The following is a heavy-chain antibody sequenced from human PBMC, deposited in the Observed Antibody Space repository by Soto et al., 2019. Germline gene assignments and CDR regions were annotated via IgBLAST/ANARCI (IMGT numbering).Heavy chain of an antibody. Sequence: ESGGGVVQPGRSLRLSCAASGFTFGAYTMHWVRQAPGKGLEWVAAISYDGNSERYTDSVKGRFAVSRDNPKSVMYLQMNSLRPDDTAVYYCARDGYGGRSDGFDVWGQGTKVTVSS. CDR3: ARDGYGGRSDGFDV. CDR1: GFTFGAYT. CDR2: ISYDGNSE. V-gene: IGHV3-30*09. J-gene: IGHJ3*01. D-gene: IGHD1-26*01.